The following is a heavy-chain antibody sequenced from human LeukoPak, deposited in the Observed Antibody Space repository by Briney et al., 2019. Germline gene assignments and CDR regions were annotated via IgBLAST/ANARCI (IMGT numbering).Heavy chain of an antibody. V-gene: IGHV3-30*02. Sequence: QPGGSLRLSCAASGFTFSSYGMHWVRQAPGKGLEWVAFIRYDGSNKYYADSVKGRFTISRDNSKNTLYLQMNSLRAEGTAVYYCAKAALSGGDYYYMVVWGKGTTVTVSS. J-gene: IGHJ6*03. D-gene: IGHD3-16*02. CDR2: IRYDGSNK. CDR1: GFTFSSYG. CDR3: AKAALSGGDYYYMVV.